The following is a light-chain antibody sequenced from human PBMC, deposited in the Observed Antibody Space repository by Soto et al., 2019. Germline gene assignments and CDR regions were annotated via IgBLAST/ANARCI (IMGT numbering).Light chain of an antibody. CDR1: QSVSKY. CDR3: QQRSNWPIT. V-gene: IGKV3-11*01. J-gene: IGKJ5*01. CDR2: DAS. Sequence: EILLTQSPATLSLSPGERATLSCRTSQSVSKYFAWYQQKPGRAPRLLIYDASSRATGIPARFIGSGSGTDFTLTISSLEPEDFAIYYCQQRSNWPITFGQGTRLRL.